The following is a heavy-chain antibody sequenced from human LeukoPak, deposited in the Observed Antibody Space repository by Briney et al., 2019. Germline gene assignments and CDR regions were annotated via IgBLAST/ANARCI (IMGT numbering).Heavy chain of an antibody. CDR1: GFTFSTYW. D-gene: IGHD1-26*01. J-gene: IGHJ6*02. V-gene: IGHV3-74*01. Sequence: GGSLRLSCAASGFTFSTYWMHWVRQAPGKGLVWVSRISSDGGGANYADSVMGRFTISRDNAKNTLYLQMDSLRAEDTAVYYCATDFKRVVGTTGYALDVWGQGTTVTVS. CDR3: ATDFKRVVGTTGYALDV. CDR2: ISSDGGGA.